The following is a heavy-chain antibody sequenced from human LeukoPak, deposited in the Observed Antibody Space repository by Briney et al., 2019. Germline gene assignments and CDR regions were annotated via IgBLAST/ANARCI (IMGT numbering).Heavy chain of an antibody. J-gene: IGHJ3*02. CDR3: ARRIAAADSFDI. V-gene: IGHV4-59*01. D-gene: IGHD6-13*01. Sequence: PSETLSLTCTVSGGSISSYYWSWIRQPPGKGLEWIAYINYSGSTNYKSSLKSRVTISVDTSKNQFSLKLSSVTAADTAFYYCARRIAAADSFDIWGQGRMVTVSS. CDR2: INYSGST. CDR1: GGSISSYY.